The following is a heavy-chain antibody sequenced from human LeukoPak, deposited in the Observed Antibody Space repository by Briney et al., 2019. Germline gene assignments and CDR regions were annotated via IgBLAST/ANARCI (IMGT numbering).Heavy chain of an antibody. CDR3: ARGPLGYCSGGSCHLRGNWFDP. V-gene: IGHV4-39*01. Sequence: PSGTLSLTCTVSGVSISSSNSYWGWIRQPPGKGLEWIGSIYYSGNTYYNASLKSQVSISIDTSKNQFSLKLSSVTAADTAVYYCARGPLGYCSGGSCHLRGNWFDPWGQGTLVTVSS. CDR2: IYYSGNT. J-gene: IGHJ5*02. D-gene: IGHD2-15*01. CDR1: GVSISSSNSY.